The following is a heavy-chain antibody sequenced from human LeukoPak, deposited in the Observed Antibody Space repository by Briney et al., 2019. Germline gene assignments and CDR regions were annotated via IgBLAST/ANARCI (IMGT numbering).Heavy chain of an antibody. CDR1: GFTFDDYG. J-gene: IGHJ5*02. CDR2: INWNGGST. V-gene: IGHV3-20*04. D-gene: IGHD4-11*01. CDR3: ARDLTVTSTCWFDR. Sequence: GGSLRLFCAASGFTFDDYGMSWVRQAPGKGLEWVSGINWNGGSTGYADSVKGRFTISRDNAKNSLYLQMNSLGAEDTAVYYCARDLTVTSTCWFDRWGQGTLVTVSS.